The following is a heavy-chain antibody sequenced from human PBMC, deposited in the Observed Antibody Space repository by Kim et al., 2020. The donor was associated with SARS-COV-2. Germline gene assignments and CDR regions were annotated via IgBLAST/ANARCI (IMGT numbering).Heavy chain of an antibody. CDR3: ARDRAFGDYDSSDY. D-gene: IGHD3-22*01. J-gene: IGHJ4*01. Sequence: GGSLRLSCAASGFTFSSYGMHWVRQAPGKGLEWVAVIWYDGSNNYYADSVKGRFTISRDNSKNTLYLQMNSLRAEDTAVYYCARDRAFGDYDSSDYWGQDPWSPPP. CDR1: GFTFSSYG. CDR2: IWYDGSNN. V-gene: IGHV3-33*01.